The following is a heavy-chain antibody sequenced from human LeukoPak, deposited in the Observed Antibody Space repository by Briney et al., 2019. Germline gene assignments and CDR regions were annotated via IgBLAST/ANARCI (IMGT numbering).Heavy chain of an antibody. CDR1: GDSVSSNSAS. V-gene: IGHV6-1*01. D-gene: IGHD6-19*01. CDR3: ARGNSGPAVARFDY. CDR2: TYYRTRWYS. J-gene: IGHJ4*02. Sequence: KTSQTLSLTCGISGDSVSSNSASWNWIRQSPSRGLERLGRTYYRTRWYSDSAESVKSRMTVNPDTSKNQFSLQLNFVTPEDTAVYYCARGNSGPAVARFDYWGQGTLVTVSS.